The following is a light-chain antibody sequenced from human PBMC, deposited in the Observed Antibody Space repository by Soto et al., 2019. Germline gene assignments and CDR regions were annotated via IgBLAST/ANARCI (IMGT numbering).Light chain of an antibody. CDR2: DVS. CDR1: SSDVGGYNY. V-gene: IGLV2-11*01. J-gene: IGLJ1*01. Sequence: QSALTQPRSVSGSPGQSVTISCTGTSSDVGGYNYVSWYQQHPGKAPKLMIYDVSKRPSGVPDRFSGSKSGNTASLTISGLQAEDVADYYCCSYAGSYTLAVFGTGTKLTVL. CDR3: CSYAGSYTLAV.